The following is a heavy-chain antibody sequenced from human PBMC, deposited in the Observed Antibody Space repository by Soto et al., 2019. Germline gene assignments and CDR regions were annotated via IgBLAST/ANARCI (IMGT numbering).Heavy chain of an antibody. V-gene: IGHV3-13*01. CDR1: GFTFSNYD. Sequence: EVQLVESGGGLVQPGGSLRLSCAASGFTFSNYDMHWVRQVTGQGLEWISAIGTAGDTDYAASVKGRFTISRENAKNSLYLQMNSLRAGETAVYYCARDLKYSSSSSYYWMDVWGQWTTVTVSS. CDR2: IGTAGDT. CDR3: ARDLKYSSSSSYYWMDV. D-gene: IGHD6-6*01. J-gene: IGHJ6*02.